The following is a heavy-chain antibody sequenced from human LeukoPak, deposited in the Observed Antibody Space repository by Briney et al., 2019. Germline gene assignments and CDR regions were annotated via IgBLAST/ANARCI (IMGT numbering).Heavy chain of an antibody. CDR1: AFIFSGHW. V-gene: IGHV3-7*03. Sequence: GGSLRLSCEASAFIFSGHWLNWVRQTPGKGLEWVASMKEDGSERQYVDSVKGRFTISRDNAKNSLYLQMDSLRAEDTAVYYCARDLRFGELYYYYGMDVWGQGTTVTVSS. CDR2: MKEDGSER. J-gene: IGHJ6*02. D-gene: IGHD3-10*01. CDR3: ARDLRFGELYYYYGMDV.